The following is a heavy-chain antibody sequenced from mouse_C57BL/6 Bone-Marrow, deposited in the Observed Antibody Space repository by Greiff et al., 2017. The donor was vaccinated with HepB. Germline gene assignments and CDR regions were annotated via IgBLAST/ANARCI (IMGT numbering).Heavy chain of an antibody. CDR2: ISYDGSN. D-gene: IGHD2-10*02. CDR1: GYSITSGYY. V-gene: IGHV3-6*01. J-gene: IGHJ4*01. Sequence: EVKLMESGPGLVKPSQSLSLTCSVTGYSITSGYYWNWIRQFPGNKLEWMGYISYDGSNNYNPSLKNRTSITRDTSKNQFFLKLNSVTTEDTATYYCARASNPYYAMDYWGQGTSVTVSS. CDR3: ARASNPYYAMDY.